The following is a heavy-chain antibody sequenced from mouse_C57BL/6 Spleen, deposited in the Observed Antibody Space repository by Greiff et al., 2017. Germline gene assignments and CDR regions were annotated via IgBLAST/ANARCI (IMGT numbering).Heavy chain of an antibody. Sequence: EVQLVESGPGMVKPSQSLSLTCTVTGYSITSGYDWHWIRHFPGNKLEWMGYISYSGSTNYNPSLKSRISITHDTSKNHFFLKLNSVTTEDTATYYCARALGRDFAYWGQGTLVTVSA. CDR2: ISYSGST. V-gene: IGHV3-1*01. CDR3: ARALGRDFAY. D-gene: IGHD4-1*01. CDR1: GYSITSGYD. J-gene: IGHJ3*01.